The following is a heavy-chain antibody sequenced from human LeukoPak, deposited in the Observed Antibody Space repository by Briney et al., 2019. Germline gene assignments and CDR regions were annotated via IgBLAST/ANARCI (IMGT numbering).Heavy chain of an antibody. CDR1: GGSISSYY. J-gene: IGHJ4*02. V-gene: IGHV4-59*08. Sequence: SETLSLTCTVSGGSISSYYWSWIRQPPGKGLEWIGYIYYSGSTNYNPSLKSRVTISVDTSKNQFSLKLSSVTAADTAVYYCARGVTVRRSFDYWGQGTLVTVSS. CDR2: IYYSGST. CDR3: ARGVTVRRSFDY. D-gene: IGHD3-10*01.